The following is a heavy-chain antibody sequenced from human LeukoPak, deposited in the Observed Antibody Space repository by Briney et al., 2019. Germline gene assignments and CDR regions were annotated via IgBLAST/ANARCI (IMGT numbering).Heavy chain of an antibody. J-gene: IGHJ4*02. D-gene: IGHD3-22*01. CDR3: ATQPYDSSGYYPY. Sequence: PGGSLRLSCAASGFTFSDYYMSWIRQAPGKGLEWVSYISGSGSTIYYADSVKGRFTISRDNAKNSLYLQMNSLRAEDTAVYYCATQPYDSSGYYPYWGQGTLVTVSS. CDR1: GFTFSDYY. CDR2: ISGSGSTI. V-gene: IGHV3-11*04.